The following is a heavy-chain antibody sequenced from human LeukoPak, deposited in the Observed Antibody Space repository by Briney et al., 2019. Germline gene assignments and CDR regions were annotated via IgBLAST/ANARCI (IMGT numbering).Heavy chain of an antibody. V-gene: IGHV3-9*01. D-gene: IGHD3-3*01. CDR2: ISWNSGSI. J-gene: IGHJ5*02. Sequence: PGGSLRLSCSASGFNFNSGFTFNSYDMHWVRQAPGKGLEWVSGISWNSGSIGYADSVKGRFTISRDNAKNSLYLQMNSLRAEDTALYYCAKDAQLRFLEWFEGWFDPWGQGTLVTVSS. CDR3: AKDAQLRFLEWFEGWFDP. CDR1: GFNFNSGFTFNSYD.